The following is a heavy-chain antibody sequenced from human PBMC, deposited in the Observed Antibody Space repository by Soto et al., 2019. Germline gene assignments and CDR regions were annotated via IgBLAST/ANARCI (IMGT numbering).Heavy chain of an antibody. CDR2: IYYSGST. V-gene: IGHV4-61*01. D-gene: IGHD4-17*01. CDR1: GGSVSSGSYY. CDR3: ANYPTTVTSDY. J-gene: IGHJ4*02. Sequence: QVQLQESGPGLVKPSETLSLTCTVSGGSVSSGSYYWSWIRQPPGKGLEWIGYIYYSGSTNYNPSLKSRVTLSVDTSKNQFSLTLSSVTAADTAVYYCANYPTTVTSDYWGQGTLVTVSS.